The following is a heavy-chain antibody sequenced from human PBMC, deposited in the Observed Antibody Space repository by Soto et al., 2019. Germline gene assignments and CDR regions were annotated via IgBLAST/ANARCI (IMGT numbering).Heavy chain of an antibody. CDR3: ASLHITAWGGGFDP. CDR2: ISYSGTT. D-gene: IGHD7-27*01. Sequence: QVQLHESGPGLVKPSQTLSLTCTVSAGSISRGGHYWSWIRQYPGKGLEWLGYISYSGTTHYIPSLKRRVTVSVDTSKNQFSLRLNSVTAADTAVDYCASLHITAWGGGFDPWGQGPRVTVSS. J-gene: IGHJ5*02. CDR1: AGSISRGGHY. V-gene: IGHV4-31*03.